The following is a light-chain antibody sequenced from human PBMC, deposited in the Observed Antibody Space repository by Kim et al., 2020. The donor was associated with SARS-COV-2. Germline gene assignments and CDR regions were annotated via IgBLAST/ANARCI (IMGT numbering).Light chain of an antibody. CDR3: QQSFNIPFT. J-gene: IGKJ4*01. Sequence: AFVGDRVNINCRASQFISRSLNWFHQQSGRAPKLQIYDASTLQNGVPSRFSGSGSATDFNLTIGSLQPEDFGDYYCQQSFNIPFTFGGGTKVDIK. V-gene: IGKV1-39*01. CDR2: DAS. CDR1: QFISRS.